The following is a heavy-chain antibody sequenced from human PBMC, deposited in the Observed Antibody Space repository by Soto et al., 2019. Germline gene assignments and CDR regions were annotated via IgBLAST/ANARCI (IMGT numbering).Heavy chain of an antibody. J-gene: IGHJ5*01. CDR2: IIPIFGTA. D-gene: IGHD1-26*01. V-gene: IGHV1-69*13. CDR3: AIDFIVSTTLPNMFAS. CDR1: GGTFSSYA. Sequence: SSVKLSCKASGGTFSSYAISWVRQAPGQGLEWMGGIIPIFGTANYAQKFQGRVTITADESTSTAYMELSSLRSEDTAVYYCAIDFIVSTTLPNMFASCGQGSLVTGSS.